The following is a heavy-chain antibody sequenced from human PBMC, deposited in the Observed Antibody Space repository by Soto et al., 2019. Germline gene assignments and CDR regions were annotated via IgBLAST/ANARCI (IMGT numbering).Heavy chain of an antibody. CDR2: ISSSGSTI. CDR3: ARGGAAITYNWFDP. Sequence: PGLSLRFSCAASRITFSDYYMSWIRQAPGKGLEWVSYISSSGSTIYYADSVKGRFTISRDNAKNSLYLQMNSLRAEDTAVYYCARGGAAITYNWFDPWGQGTLVTVSS. J-gene: IGHJ5*02. D-gene: IGHD2-2*01. V-gene: IGHV3-11*01. CDR1: RITFSDYY.